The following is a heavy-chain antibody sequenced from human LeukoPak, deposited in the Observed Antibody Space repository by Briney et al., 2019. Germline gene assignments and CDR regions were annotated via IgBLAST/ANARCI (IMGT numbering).Heavy chain of an antibody. CDR1: GFTFGDYA. J-gene: IGHJ4*02. CDR3: AKEPVYY. V-gene: IGHV3-49*04. Sequence: GGSLRLSCTASGFTFGDYAMSWVRQAPGKGLEWVGFIRSKAYGGTTEYAASVKGRFTISRDDSKSIAYLQMNSLRADDTAVYYCAKEPVYYWGQGTLVTVSS. D-gene: IGHD5/OR15-5a*01. CDR2: IRSKAYGGTT.